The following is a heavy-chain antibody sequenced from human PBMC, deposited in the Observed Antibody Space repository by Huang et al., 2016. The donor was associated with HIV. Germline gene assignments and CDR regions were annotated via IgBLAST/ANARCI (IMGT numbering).Heavy chain of an antibody. V-gene: IGHV1-18*04. CDR1: GYTFTSYG. CDR2: IRTSNGKT. J-gene: IGHJ3*01. Sequence: QVQLVQSGAEVKKPGASVKVSCTASGYTFTSYGISWVRQAPGKGLEWMGWIRTSNGKTKYAQNLQGRATVTTDTATSTAYMELRSLRYDDTAVYYCARNMWIELWSRAFDVWGQGTVVSVSS. D-gene: IGHD5-18*01. CDR3: ARNMWIELWSRAFDV.